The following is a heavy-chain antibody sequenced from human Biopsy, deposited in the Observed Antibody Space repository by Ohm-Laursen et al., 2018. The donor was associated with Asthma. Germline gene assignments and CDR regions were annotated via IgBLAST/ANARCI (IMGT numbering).Heavy chain of an antibody. J-gene: IGHJ5*02. Sequence: SDTLSLTWAVSGGSISSGGFSWTWIRQPPGKGLEWIGYMFHRGTTHYNPSLKSRVTISADTSKNQFHLNLSSVTAADTAVYFCARAAITGIRGWFDPWGQGTQVTVSS. CDR2: MFHRGTT. D-gene: IGHD1-20*01. CDR1: GGSISSGGFS. V-gene: IGHV4-30-2*01. CDR3: ARAAITGIRGWFDP.